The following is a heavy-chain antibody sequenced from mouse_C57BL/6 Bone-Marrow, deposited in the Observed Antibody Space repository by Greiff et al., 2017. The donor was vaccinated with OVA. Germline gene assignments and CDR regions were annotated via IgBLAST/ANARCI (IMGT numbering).Heavy chain of an antibody. CDR2: IYPGDGDT. CDR3: ARRITTKGYFDY. D-gene: IGHD1-1*01. V-gene: IGHV1-80*01. CDR1: GYAFSSYW. Sequence: VQLQQSGAELVKPGASVKISCKASGYAFSSYWMNWVKQRPGKGLEWIGQIYPGDGDTNYNGKFKGKATLTADKSSSTAYMQLSSLTSEDSAVYFCARRITTKGYFDYWGQGTTLTVSS. J-gene: IGHJ2*01.